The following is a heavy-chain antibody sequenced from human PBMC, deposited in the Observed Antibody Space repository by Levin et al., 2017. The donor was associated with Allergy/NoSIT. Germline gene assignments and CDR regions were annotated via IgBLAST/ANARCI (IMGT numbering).Heavy chain of an antibody. CDR2: INLHTGGT. CDR3: ANRGRGSGSYNPLDN. V-gene: IGHV1-2*02. J-gene: IGHJ4*02. CDR1: GYTVTGYY. D-gene: IGHD3-10*01. Sequence: VASVKVSCKAPGYTVTGYYLHWVRQAPGQGLEWMGWINLHTGGTNYARKFQGRVILTTDTSISTAYMDLSSLRSDDTAVYYCANRGRGSGSYNPLDNWGQGTLVTVSS.